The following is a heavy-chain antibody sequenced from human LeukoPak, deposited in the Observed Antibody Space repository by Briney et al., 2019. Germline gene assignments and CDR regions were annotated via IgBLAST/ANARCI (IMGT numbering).Heavy chain of an antibody. J-gene: IGHJ5*02. Sequence: GGSLRLSCATSGFTFSNYSMSWVRQAPGKGLEWVSAVNGPGDTTYYADSVKGRFFLSREDAKHTVHLQMNSPRAGAAGIYYSARGADIDLWGQGTLVTVSS. CDR1: GFTFSNYS. CDR3: ARGADIDL. V-gene: IGHV3-23*01. D-gene: IGHD3-16*01. CDR2: VNGPGDTT.